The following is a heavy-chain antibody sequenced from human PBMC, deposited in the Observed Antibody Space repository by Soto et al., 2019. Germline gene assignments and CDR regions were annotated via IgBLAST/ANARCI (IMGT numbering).Heavy chain of an antibody. Sequence: EVQLVESGGGLVQPGGSLRLSCEASGFTLSTFWMSWVRQAPGKGLEWVASIKEDGSEKIYVDSVKGRFSISRDSAKNLLHLQMNTLRAEDAAIYYCASYRTLGCWGQGTPVTVSS. D-gene: IGHD1-26*01. CDR2: IKEDGSEK. CDR3: ASYRTLGC. V-gene: IGHV3-7*03. J-gene: IGHJ4*02. CDR1: GFTLSTFW.